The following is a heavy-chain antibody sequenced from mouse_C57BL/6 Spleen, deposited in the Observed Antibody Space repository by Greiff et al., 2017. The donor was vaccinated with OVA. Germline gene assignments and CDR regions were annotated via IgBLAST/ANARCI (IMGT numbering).Heavy chain of an antibody. Sequence: QVQLQQPGAELVRPGSSVKLSCKASGYTFTSYWMDWVKQRPGQGLEWIGNIYPSDSETHYNQKFKDKATLTVDKSSSTAYMQLSSLTSEDSAVYYCARSSSAYRGYYYAMDYWGQGTSVTVSS. CDR3: ARSSSAYRGYYYAMDY. J-gene: IGHJ4*01. V-gene: IGHV1-61*01. CDR1: GYTFTSYW. D-gene: IGHD6-1*01. CDR2: IYPSDSET.